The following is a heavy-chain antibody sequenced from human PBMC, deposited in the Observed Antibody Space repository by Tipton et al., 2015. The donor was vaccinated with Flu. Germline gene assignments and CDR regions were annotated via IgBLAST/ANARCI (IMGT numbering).Heavy chain of an antibody. D-gene: IGHD6-19*01. CDR3: ARIGGFSYSSGWYSSGWFDP. V-gene: IGHV1-8*01. CDR1: GYTFTSYD. J-gene: IGHJ5*02. Sequence: QVQLVQSGAEVKKPGASVKVSCKASGYTFTSYDINWVRQATGQGLEWMGWMNPNSGNTGYAQKFQGRVTMTRNTSISTAYMELSSLRSEDTAVYYCARIGGFSYSSGWYSSGWFDPWGQGTLVTVSS. CDR2: MNPNSGNT.